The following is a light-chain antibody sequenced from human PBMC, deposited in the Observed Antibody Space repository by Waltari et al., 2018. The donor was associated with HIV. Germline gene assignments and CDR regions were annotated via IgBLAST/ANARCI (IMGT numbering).Light chain of an antibody. V-gene: IGLV1-47*01. CDR2: RNN. J-gene: IGLJ2*01. Sequence: QSVLTPPPSASGTPGQSVTIPCSGSSPNLGSNFVYLYQQGPGTAPKLPIYRNNQRPAGVPDRFSGSKSGTSASLAISGLRAEDEADYYCAAWDDSLSGGVFGGGTKLTVL. CDR3: AAWDDSLSGGV. CDR1: SPNLGSNF.